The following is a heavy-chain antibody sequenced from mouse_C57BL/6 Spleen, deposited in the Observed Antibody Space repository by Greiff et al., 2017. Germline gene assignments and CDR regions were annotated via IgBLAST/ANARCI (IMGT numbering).Heavy chain of an antibody. CDR3: ARSNGNHWYFDV. V-gene: IGHV1-81*01. CDR2: IYPRSGNT. CDR1: GYTFTSYG. J-gene: IGHJ1*03. D-gene: IGHD2-1*01. Sequence: QVQLQQSGAELARPGASVKLSCKASGYTFTSYGISWVKQRTGQGLEWIGEIYPRSGNTYYNEKFKGKATLTAVKSSSTAYMELRSLTSEDSAVYFCARSNGNHWYFDVWGTGTTVTVSS.